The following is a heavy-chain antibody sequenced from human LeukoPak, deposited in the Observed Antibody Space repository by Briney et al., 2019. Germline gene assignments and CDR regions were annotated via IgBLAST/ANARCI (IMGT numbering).Heavy chain of an antibody. Sequence: GGSLRLSCVASGFTFSNYAIHWVRQAPGKGLEGVAVISYDGSKKYYAESVKGRFTISRDNSKNTMQLQMNTLRAEDTAMYYCAKSGLEGTHQNMEVRGQGTTVTVSS. CDR1: GFTFSNYA. D-gene: IGHD1-26*01. CDR2: ISYDGSKK. V-gene: IGHV3-30*18. CDR3: AKSGLEGTHQNMEV. J-gene: IGHJ6*02.